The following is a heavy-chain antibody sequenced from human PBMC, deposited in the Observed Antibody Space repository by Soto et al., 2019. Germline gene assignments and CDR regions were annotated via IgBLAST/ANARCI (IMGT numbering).Heavy chain of an antibody. J-gene: IGHJ3*02. CDR3: AREERYCSSTSCYRAFDI. V-gene: IGHV1-69*08. CDR1: GGTFSSYT. D-gene: IGHD2-2*01. Sequence: QVQLVQSGAAVKKPGSSVKVSCKASGGTFSSYTIGWVRQAPGQGLEWMGRIIPILGIAHYAQKFQGRVTITADKSTSTAYMELSSLRSEDTAVYYCAREERYCSSTSCYRAFDIWGQGTMVTVSS. CDR2: IIPILGIA.